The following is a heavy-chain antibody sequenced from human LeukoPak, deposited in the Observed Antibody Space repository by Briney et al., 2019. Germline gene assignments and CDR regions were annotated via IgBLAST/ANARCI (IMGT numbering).Heavy chain of an antibody. Sequence: PGGSLKLSWAASGFTFSGSAMHWVRQASGKGLQWVGRIRSKANSHATAYAASVKGRFTISRDDSKNTAYLQMNSLKTEDTAVYYCTRPQSYWYFDLWGRGTLVTVSS. CDR3: TRPQSYWYFDL. CDR2: IRSKANSHAT. CDR1: GFTFSGSA. V-gene: IGHV3-73*01. J-gene: IGHJ2*01.